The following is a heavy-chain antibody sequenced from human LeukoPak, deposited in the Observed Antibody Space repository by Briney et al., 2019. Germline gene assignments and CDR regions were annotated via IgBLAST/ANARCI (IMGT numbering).Heavy chain of an antibody. Sequence: TGGSLRLSCSASGFIFTTYWMHWVREAPGKGLVWVARINSDGSDTYYADSVKGRFTISRDNSKNTVYLQMNSLRAEDTAVYYCAKPPLKPPTVVIDWYFDLWGRGTLVTVSS. CDR2: INSDGSDT. D-gene: IGHD4-23*01. J-gene: IGHJ2*01. CDR3: AKPPLKPPTVVIDWYFDL. V-gene: IGHV3-74*01. CDR1: GFIFTTYW.